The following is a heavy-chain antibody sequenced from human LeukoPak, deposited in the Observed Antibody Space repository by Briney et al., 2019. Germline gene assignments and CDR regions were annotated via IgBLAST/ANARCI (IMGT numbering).Heavy chain of an antibody. J-gene: IGHJ4*02. CDR3: ARVAGITIFGVAYFDY. V-gene: IGHV1-46*01. CDR2: INPSGGST. CDR1: GYTFTSYY. D-gene: IGHD3-3*01. Sequence: ASVKVSCKVSGYTFTSYYMHWVRQAPGQGLEWMGIINPSGGSTSYAQKFQGRVTMTRDTSTSTVYMELSSLRSEDTAVYYCARVAGITIFGVAYFDYWGQGTLVTVSS.